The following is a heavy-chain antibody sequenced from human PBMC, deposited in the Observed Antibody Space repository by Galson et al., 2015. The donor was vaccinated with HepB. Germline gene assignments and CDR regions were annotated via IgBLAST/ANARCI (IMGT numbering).Heavy chain of an antibody. J-gene: IGHJ5*02. Sequence: TMRLSCAASGFTFSSYWMSWVRQAPGKGLEWGANIKQDGSEKYYVDSVKGRFTISRDNAKNSLYLQMNSLRAEDTAVYYCAREVSSGYSSWGQGTLVTVSS. CDR3: AREVSSGYSS. CDR1: GFTFSSYW. D-gene: IGHD3-22*01. V-gene: IGHV3-7*03. CDR2: IKQDGSEK.